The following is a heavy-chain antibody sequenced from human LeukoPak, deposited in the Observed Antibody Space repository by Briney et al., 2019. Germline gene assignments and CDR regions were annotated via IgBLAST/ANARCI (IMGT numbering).Heavy chain of an antibody. CDR2: IIHSGST. V-gene: IGHV4-34*12. Sequence: PSETLSLTCAVYGGSFSGYYWCWIRQPPGKGLEWIGEIIHSGSTNYNPSLKSRVTISVDKSKNQFSLKLSSVTAADTAVYYCASLTGDGGVDYWGQGTLVTVSS. CDR3: ASLTGDGGVDY. D-gene: IGHD7-27*01. J-gene: IGHJ4*02. CDR1: GGSFSGYY.